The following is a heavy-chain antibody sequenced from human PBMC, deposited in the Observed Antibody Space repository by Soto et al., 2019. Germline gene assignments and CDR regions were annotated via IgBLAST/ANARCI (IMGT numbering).Heavy chain of an antibody. D-gene: IGHD3-10*01. J-gene: IGHJ4*02. Sequence: QVQLVQSGAEVKKPGASVKVSCKASGYTFTSYGISWVRQAPGQGLEWMGWISPYNGNTNYGQNLQGKVTMTPATSSSTSYMELSSMASDVTAVYYYARDIDGSGTRSHYWGKGTLVTVAS. CDR3: ARDIDGSGTRSHY. V-gene: IGHV1-18*01. CDR1: GYTFTSYG. CDR2: ISPYNGNT.